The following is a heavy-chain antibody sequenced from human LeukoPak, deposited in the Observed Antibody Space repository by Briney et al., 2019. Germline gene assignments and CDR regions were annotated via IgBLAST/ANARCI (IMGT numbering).Heavy chain of an antibody. Sequence: SETLSLTCTVYGGSFSDYFWGWIRQPPGKGLEWIGEINHSGRTYYNPSLKSRVTTSVDTSKNQFSLNLSSVTAADTAVYYCARDVVVVPAAIHYGMDVWGQGTTVTVSS. CDR1: GGSFSDYF. D-gene: IGHD2-2*01. V-gene: IGHV4-34*01. J-gene: IGHJ6*02. CDR3: ARDVVVVPAAIHYGMDV. CDR2: INHSGRT.